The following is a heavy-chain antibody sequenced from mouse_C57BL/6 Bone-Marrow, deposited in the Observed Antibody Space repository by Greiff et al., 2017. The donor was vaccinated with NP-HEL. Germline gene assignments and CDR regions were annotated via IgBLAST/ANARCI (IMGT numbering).Heavy chain of an antibody. J-gene: IGHJ2*01. Sequence: QVQLQQSGPELVKPGASVKISCKASGYAFSSSWMNWVKQRPGKGLEWIGRIYPGDGDTNYNGKFTGKAPLTADKSSSTAYMQLSSLTSEDSAVYFCARCRLTFDDWGQGTTLTVSS. V-gene: IGHV1-82*01. CDR3: ARCRLTFDD. CDR2: IYPGDGDT. CDR1: GYAFSSSW. D-gene: IGHD3-2*02.